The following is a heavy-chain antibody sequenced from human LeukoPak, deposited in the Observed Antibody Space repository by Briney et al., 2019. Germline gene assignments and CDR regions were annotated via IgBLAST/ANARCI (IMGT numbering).Heavy chain of an antibody. CDR3: ASGWNYDWFDP. D-gene: IGHD1-7*01. CDR1: GGSISSGGYY. CDR2: IYHSGST. V-gene: IGHV4-30-2*01. J-gene: IGHJ5*02. Sequence: SETLSLTCTVSGGSISSGGYYWSWIRQPPGKGLEWIGYIYHSGSTYYNPSLKSRVTISVDRSKNQFSLKLSSVTAADTAVHYCASGWNYDWFDPWGQGTLVTVSS.